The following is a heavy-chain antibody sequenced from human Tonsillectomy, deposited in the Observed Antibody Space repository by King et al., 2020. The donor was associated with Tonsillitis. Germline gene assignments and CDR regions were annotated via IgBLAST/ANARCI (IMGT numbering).Heavy chain of an antibody. CDR3: ARLDGDYPDY. J-gene: IGHJ4*02. V-gene: IGHV4-39*07. D-gene: IGHD4-17*01. Sequence: LQLQESGPGLVKPSETLSLTCTVSGGSISSSSYYWGWIRQPPGKGLEWIGSIYYSGSTYYNPSLKSRVTISVDTSKNQFSLKLTSVTAADTAVYYCARLDGDYPDYWGQGTPVTVSS. CDR2: IYYSGST. CDR1: GGSISSSSYY.